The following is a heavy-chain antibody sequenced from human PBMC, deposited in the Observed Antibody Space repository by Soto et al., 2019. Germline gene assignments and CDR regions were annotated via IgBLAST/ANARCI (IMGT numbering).Heavy chain of an antibody. CDR1: GFTFSGSA. CDR2: IRSKANSYAT. V-gene: IGHV3-73*01. D-gene: IGHD6-19*01. CDR3: TRRTYSSGWFFDY. J-gene: IGHJ4*02. Sequence: GGSLRLSCAASGFTFSGSAMHWVRQASGKGLEWVGRIRSKANSYATAYAASVKGRFTISRDDSKNTAYLQMNSLKTEDTAVYYCTRRTYSSGWFFDYWGQGTLVTVSS.